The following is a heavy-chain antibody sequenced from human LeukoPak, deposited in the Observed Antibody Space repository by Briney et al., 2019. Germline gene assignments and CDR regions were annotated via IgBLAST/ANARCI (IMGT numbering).Heavy chain of an antibody. CDR2: FDPEDGET. CDR3: ARGPLAAAGIGNFDY. D-gene: IGHD6-13*01. Sequence: GASVKVSCKVSGYTLTELSMHWVRQAPGKGLEWMGGFDPEDGETIYAQKFQGRVTMTEDTSTDTAYMELSSLRSEDTAVYYCARGPLAAAGIGNFDYWGQGTLVTASS. CDR1: GYTLTELS. V-gene: IGHV1-24*01. J-gene: IGHJ4*02.